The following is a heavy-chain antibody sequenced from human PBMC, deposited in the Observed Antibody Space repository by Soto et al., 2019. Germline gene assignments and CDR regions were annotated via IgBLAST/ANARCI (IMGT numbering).Heavy chain of an antibody. CDR3: AKRFGESRGVYYFYNMDA. V-gene: IGHV3-23*01. J-gene: IGHJ6*02. D-gene: IGHD3-10*01. CDR1: GFSFSHYG. CDR2: LSVTGASK. Sequence: PGGSLRLSCAASGFSFSHYGMTWVRQAPGKGLEWVAALSVTGASKYYADTVKGRFTISRDNSKNKFYLQMNSMRTEDTALYYCAKRFGESRGVYYFYNMDAWGQGTTVTVS.